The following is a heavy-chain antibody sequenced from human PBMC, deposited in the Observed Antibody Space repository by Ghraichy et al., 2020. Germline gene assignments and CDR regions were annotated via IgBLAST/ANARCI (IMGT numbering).Heavy chain of an antibody. J-gene: IGHJ4*02. D-gene: IGHD1-26*01. CDR3: ASSAVTSYYETALDY. CDR1: GFTFTDYW. CDR2: IYIDESSA. Sequence: GGSLRLSCAASGFTFTDYWMHWVRQAPGKGLVWVSRIYIDESSATYADSVKGRFTISRDNAKDTLFLQMNSLRVDDTAIYYCASSAVTSYYETALDYWGQGNLVTVSS. V-gene: IGHV3-74*01.